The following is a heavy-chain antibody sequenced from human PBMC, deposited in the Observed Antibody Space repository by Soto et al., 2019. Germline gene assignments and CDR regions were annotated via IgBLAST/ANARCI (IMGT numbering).Heavy chain of an antibody. CDR1: GYTFTSYG. CDR3: ARDLLLWFGDGAFDI. CDR2: ISAYNGNT. D-gene: IGHD3-10*01. Sequence: QVQLVQSGAEVKKPGASVKVSCKASGYTFTSYGISWVRQAPGQGLEWMGWISAYNGNTNYAQKLQGRVTMTTDTPTSTAYMELRSLSSDDTAVYYCARDLLLWFGDGAFDIWGQGTMVTVSS. V-gene: IGHV1-18*01. J-gene: IGHJ3*02.